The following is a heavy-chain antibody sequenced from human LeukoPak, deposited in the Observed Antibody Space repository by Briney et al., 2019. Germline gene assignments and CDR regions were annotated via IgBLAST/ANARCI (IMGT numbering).Heavy chain of an antibody. CDR2: IYYTGRT. CDR3: ARRNVPGGGNWFDL. V-gene: IGHV4-39*02. CDR1: GGSLSSDSSY. Sequence: PSDTLSLTCTVSGGSLSSDSSYWHWIRQPPGKGLEWIGAIYYTGRTDYNPSLKSRVNISIDTSKNDSSLRLTSVTAADTAVYYCARRNVPGGGNWFDLWGQGTLVSVSS. D-gene: IGHD3-10*01. J-gene: IGHJ5*02.